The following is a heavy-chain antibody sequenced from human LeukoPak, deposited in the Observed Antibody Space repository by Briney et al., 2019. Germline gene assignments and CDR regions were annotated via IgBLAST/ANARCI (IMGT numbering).Heavy chain of an antibody. J-gene: IGHJ4*02. CDR2: IGIDSGNT. V-gene: IGHV3-48*01. Sequence: GGSLRLSCAASGFTFRDYSMNWVRQAPGKGLEWISCIGIDSGNTIYADSVKGRFTISGDKAKNSLYLQMNSLRVEDTAVYYCARDYKYAFDNWGQGTLVTVPS. CDR1: GFTFRDYS. CDR3: ARDYKYAFDN. D-gene: IGHD5-24*01.